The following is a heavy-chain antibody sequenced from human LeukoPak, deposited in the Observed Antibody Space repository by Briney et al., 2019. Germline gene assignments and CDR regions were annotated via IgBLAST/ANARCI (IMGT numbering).Heavy chain of an antibody. CDR1: GYSISSGYY. CDR2: IYHSGST. D-gene: IGHD3-10*01. Sequence: SETLSLTCTVSGYSISSGYYWGWIRQPPGKGLEWIGSIYHSGSTYYNPSLKSRVTISVDTSKNQFSLKLSSVTAADTAVYYCAKITMVPPRHYYYYMDVWGKGTTVPVSS. J-gene: IGHJ6*03. CDR3: AKITMVPPRHYYYYMDV. V-gene: IGHV4-38-2*02.